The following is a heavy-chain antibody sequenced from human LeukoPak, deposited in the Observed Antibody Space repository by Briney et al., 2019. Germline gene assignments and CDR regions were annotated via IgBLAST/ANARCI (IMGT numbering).Heavy chain of an antibody. D-gene: IGHD2-8*02. CDR2: INPNSGGT. J-gene: IGHJ5*02. CDR3: ARGYCTGDSCSGAWFDP. Sequence: ASVNVSCKASGYSFTGYYIHWVRQAPGQGLEWMGWINPNSGGTNYAQKFQGRVTMTRDTSISTAYIELNRLRSDDTAVYYCARGYCTGDSCSGAWFDPWGRGTLVTVFS. V-gene: IGHV1-2*02. CDR1: GYSFTGYY.